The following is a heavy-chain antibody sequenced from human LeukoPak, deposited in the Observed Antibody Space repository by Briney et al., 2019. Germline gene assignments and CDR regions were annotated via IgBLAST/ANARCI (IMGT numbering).Heavy chain of an antibody. D-gene: IGHD5-12*01. CDR2: IYCSGST. CDR3: ARERDSGYAFDY. Sequence: PSQTLSLTCTVSGGSISSGGYYWSWIRQHPGKGLEWIGYIYCSGSTYYNPSLKSRVTISVDTSKNQFSLKLSSVTAADTAVYYCARERDSGYAFDYWGQGTLVTVSS. CDR1: GGSISSGGYY. J-gene: IGHJ4*02. V-gene: IGHV4-31*03.